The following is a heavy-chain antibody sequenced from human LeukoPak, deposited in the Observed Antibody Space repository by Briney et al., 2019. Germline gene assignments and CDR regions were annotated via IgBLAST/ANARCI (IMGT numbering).Heavy chain of an antibody. J-gene: IGHJ4*02. Sequence: GGSQRLFCAASGFTSSLYYMSCIRESTGKGGEWVSYISSTGITKYYADSVKGRFTISRDNAENSLYLQMNSLRAEDTAVYYCARGRFNTYYFDYWGQGTLVTVSS. CDR3: ARGRFNTYYFDY. V-gene: IGHV3-11*01. CDR1: GFTSSLYY. CDR2: ISSTGITK. D-gene: IGHD3-10*01.